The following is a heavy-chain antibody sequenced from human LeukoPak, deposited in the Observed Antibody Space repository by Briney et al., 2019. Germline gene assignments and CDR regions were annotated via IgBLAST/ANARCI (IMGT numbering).Heavy chain of an antibody. D-gene: IGHD1-26*01. V-gene: IGHV4-4*02. J-gene: IGHJ3*02. CDR1: GGPISSTNW. CDR3: ARKIGSSGAFDI. Sequence: SGTLSLTCAVSGGPISSTNWWSWVRQPTGKGLEWIGEIYHSGSTNYNPSLRSRITISVDKSKDQFSLRLSSVTAADTAVYYCARKIGSSGAFDIWGQGTMVTVSS. CDR2: IYHSGST.